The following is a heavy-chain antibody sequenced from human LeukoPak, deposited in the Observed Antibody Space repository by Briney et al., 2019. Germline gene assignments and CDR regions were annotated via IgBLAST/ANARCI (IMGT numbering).Heavy chain of an antibody. D-gene: IGHD1-26*01. V-gene: IGHV3-23*01. CDR1: GFTFSSYA. Sequence: GGSMRLSCAASGFTFSSYAMSWVRQAPGKGLEWVSAISGSGGSTYYADSVKGRFTSSRDNSKNPLYLQMNSLRAEDTAVYYGAKDRSGWELLERFDYWGQGTLVTVSS. CDR3: AKDRSGWELLERFDY. J-gene: IGHJ4*02. CDR2: ISGSGGST.